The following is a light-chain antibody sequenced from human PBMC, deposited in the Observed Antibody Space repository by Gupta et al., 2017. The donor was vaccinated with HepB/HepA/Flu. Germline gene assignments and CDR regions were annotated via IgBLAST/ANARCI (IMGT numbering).Light chain of an antibody. Sequence: DIQMTQSPSSLSASVGDRVTITCRASQGISSYLAWYQQKPGKVPKLLIYAASTLQSGVPSRFSGSGSVTVFTLTISSLQPEDVATYYCQKDNSAPITFGGGTKVEIK. CDR3: QKDNSAPIT. CDR2: AAS. CDR1: QGISSY. V-gene: IGKV1-27*01. J-gene: IGKJ4*01.